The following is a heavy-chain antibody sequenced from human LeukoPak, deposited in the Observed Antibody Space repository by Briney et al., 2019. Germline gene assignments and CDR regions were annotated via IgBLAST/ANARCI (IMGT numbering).Heavy chain of an antibody. V-gene: IGHV5-51*01. J-gene: IGHJ5*02. CDR1: GCSFTSYW. CDR3: ARLRSVFSWFDP. Sequence: GESLKISFKGSGCSFTSYWIGWVRPMPGKGLEWMGIIYPGDSDTRYSPSFQGQVTISADKSISTAYLQWSSLKASDTAMYYCARLRSVFSWFDPWGQGTLVTVSS. CDR2: IYPGDSDT. D-gene: IGHD2-15*01.